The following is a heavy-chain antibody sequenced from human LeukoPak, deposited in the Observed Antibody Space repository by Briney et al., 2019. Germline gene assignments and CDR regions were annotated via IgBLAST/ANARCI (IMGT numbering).Heavy chain of an antibody. V-gene: IGHV4-59*01. CDR2: IYHSGST. Sequence: SDTLSLTCTVSGDSIGSYFWSWIRQSPGKGLEWIGHIYHSGSTNYNPSLKSRVTISVDTSKNQFSLKLTSVTSADTAVYYCARDGPAYTSRWYDYYYGSDVWGPGTTVTVSS. J-gene: IGHJ6*02. CDR3: ARDGPAYTSRWYDYYYGSDV. D-gene: IGHD2-2*01. CDR1: GDSIGSYF.